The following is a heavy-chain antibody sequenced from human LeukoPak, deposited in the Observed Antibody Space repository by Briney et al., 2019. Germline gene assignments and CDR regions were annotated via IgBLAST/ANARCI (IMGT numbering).Heavy chain of an antibody. CDR2: INWNGGST. CDR1: GFTFDDYG. CDR3: ARVSGLGSYYDSSGYPDY. Sequence: GGSLRLSCAASGFTFDDYGMSWVRQAPGKGLELVSGINWNGGSTGYADSVKGRFTISRDNAKNYLYLQMNSLRAEDTALYYCARVSGLGSYYDSSGYPDYWGQGTLVTVSS. V-gene: IGHV3-20*04. D-gene: IGHD3-22*01. J-gene: IGHJ4*02.